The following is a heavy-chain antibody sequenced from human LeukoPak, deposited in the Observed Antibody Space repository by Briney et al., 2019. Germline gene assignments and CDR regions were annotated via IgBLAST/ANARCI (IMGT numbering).Heavy chain of an antibody. CDR1: GYTFTVYY. V-gene: IGHV1-2*02. J-gene: IGHJ4*02. D-gene: IGHD6-13*01. CDR3: ARDLIGGQQLARGGSYFDY. CDR2: INPNSGGT. Sequence: ASMKVSCKASGYTFTVYYMHWVRQAPGQGLEWMGWINPNSGGTNYAQKFQGRVTMTRDTSISTAYMELSRLRSDDTAVYYCARDLIGGQQLARGGSYFDYWGQGTLVTVSS.